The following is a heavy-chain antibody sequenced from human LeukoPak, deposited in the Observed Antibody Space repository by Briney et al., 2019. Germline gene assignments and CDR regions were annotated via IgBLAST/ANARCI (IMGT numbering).Heavy chain of an antibody. CDR1: GFTFDDYG. Sequence: PGGSLRLSCAASGFTFDDYGMSWVRQAPGKGLEWVDNIKHDGGEKYYVDSVKGRFTISRDNAKNSLYLQMNSLRAEDTAVYYCARSYSPFDYWGQGTLVTVSS. CDR3: ARSYSPFDY. J-gene: IGHJ4*02. CDR2: IKHDGGEK. D-gene: IGHD6-13*01. V-gene: IGHV3-7*05.